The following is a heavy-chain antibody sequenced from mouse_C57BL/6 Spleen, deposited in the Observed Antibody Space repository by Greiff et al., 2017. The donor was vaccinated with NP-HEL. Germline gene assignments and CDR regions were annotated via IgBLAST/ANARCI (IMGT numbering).Heavy chain of an antibody. J-gene: IGHJ4*01. CDR2: INPNNGGT. Sequence: VQLKQSGPELVKPGASVKISCKASGYTFTDYYMNWVKQSHGKSLEWIGDINPNNGGTSYNQKFKGKATLTVDKSSSTAYMELRSLTSEDSAVYYCARSYYSKNAMDYWGQGTSVTVSS. V-gene: IGHV1-26*01. CDR1: GYTFTDYY. D-gene: IGHD2-5*01. CDR3: ARSYYSKNAMDY.